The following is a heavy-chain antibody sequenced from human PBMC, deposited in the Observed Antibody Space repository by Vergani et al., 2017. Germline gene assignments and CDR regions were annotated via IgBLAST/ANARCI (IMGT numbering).Heavy chain of an antibody. Sequence: QVQLQVSGPGLVKPSETLSLTCAVSGYSISSSYYWGWIRQPQGKGLEWIGSIYHSGSTYYNPSLKRRFTIAVDTSKNQFSLKLSSVTAADTAVYYGARDWLGLAAAGKGDWGQGTLVTVSS. J-gene: IGHJ4*02. CDR1: GYSISSSYY. V-gene: IGHV4-38-2*01. D-gene: IGHD6-13*01. CDR2: IYHSGST. CDR3: ARDWLGLAAAGKGD.